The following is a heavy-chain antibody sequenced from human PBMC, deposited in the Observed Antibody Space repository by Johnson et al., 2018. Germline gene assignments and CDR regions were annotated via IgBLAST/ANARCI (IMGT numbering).Heavy chain of an antibody. CDR2: IRSKAYGGTT. CDR1: GFTFGDYA. D-gene: IGHD1-26*01. Sequence: VQLVESGGGLVQPGRSLRLSCTASGFTFGDYAMSWFRQAPGKGLEWVGFIRSKAYGGTTEYAASVKSRFTISRDDSKSIAYLQMNSLKTEDTAVYYCTRATDSGSYLYYSCYRYGWGEGTTVTVSS. CDR3: TRATDSGSYLYYSCYRYG. J-gene: IGHJ6*03. V-gene: IGHV3-49*03.